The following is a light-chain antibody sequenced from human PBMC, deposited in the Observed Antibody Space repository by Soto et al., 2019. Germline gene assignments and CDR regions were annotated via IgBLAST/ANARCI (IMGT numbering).Light chain of an antibody. Sequence: DIQMTQSPSSLSASVGDRVTITCRASQSISSYLNWYQQKPGKDPKLLIYAASSLQSGVPSRFSCSGSGTDFPLTISSLQPEDFATYYCQQSYSTLTFGPGTKVDIK. CDR1: QSISSY. CDR3: QQSYSTLT. J-gene: IGKJ3*01. V-gene: IGKV1-39*01. CDR2: AAS.